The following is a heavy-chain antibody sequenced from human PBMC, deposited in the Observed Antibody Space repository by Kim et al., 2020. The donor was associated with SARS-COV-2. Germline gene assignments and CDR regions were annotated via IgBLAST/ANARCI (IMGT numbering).Heavy chain of an antibody. CDR2: IYYSGST. CDR3: ARLISSSWYSTSFDY. V-gene: IGHV4-39*01. Sequence: SETLSLTCTVSGGSISSSSYYWGWIRQPPGKGLEWIGSIYYSGSTYYNPSLKSRVTISVDTSKNQFSLKLSSVTAADTAVYYCARLISSSWYSTSFDYWGPGTLVTVSS. J-gene: IGHJ4*02. D-gene: IGHD6-13*01. CDR1: GGSISSSSYY.